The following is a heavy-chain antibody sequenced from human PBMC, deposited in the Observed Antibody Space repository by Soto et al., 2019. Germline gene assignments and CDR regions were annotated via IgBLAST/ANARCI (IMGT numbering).Heavy chain of an antibody. Sequence: PSETLSLTCTVSGGSISSYYWSWVRQPPGKGLEWIGYIYYSGSTNYNPSLKSRVTISVDTSKNQFSLKLSSVTAADTAVYYCARRHRSPFDISAQRTTVTVSS. D-gene: IGHD6-19*01. V-gene: IGHV4-59*08. CDR1: GGSISSYY. J-gene: IGHJ3*02. CDR2: IYYSGST. CDR3: ARRHRSPFDI.